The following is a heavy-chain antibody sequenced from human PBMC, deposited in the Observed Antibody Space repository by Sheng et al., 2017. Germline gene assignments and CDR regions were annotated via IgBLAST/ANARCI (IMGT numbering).Heavy chain of an antibody. V-gene: IGHV4-4*07. D-gene: IGHD3-22*01. CDR2: SILVGAP. CDR3: ARDFYYYYSSGYFDN. CDR1: VPPSILTT. J-gene: IGHJ4*02. Sequence: QVQLQESGPGLVKPGGDPCLSLVLSLVPPSILTTGAGSGSPPGRDWSGLGVSILVGAPTYNPSLKSRVTMSIXTSKNQFSLNLSSVTAADTAVYYCARDFYYYYSSGYFDNWGQGTLVTVSS.